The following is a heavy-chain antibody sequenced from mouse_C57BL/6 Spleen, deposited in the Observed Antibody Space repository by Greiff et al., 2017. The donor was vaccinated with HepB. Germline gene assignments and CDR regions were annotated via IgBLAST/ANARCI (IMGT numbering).Heavy chain of an antibody. CDR1: GYTFTSYW. D-gene: IGHD2-5*01. CDR3: ARAAYNSKGVDY. V-gene: IGHV1-52*01. CDR2: IDPSDSET. Sequence: QVQLQQPGAELVRPGSSVKLSCKASGYTFTSYWMHWVKQRPIQGLEWIGNIDPSDSETHYNQKFKDKATLTVDKSSSTAYMQLSSLTSEDSAVYYCARAAYNSKGVDYWGQGTSVTVSS. J-gene: IGHJ4*01.